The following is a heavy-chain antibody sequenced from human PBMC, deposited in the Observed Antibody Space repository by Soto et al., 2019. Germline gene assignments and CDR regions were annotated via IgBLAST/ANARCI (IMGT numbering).Heavy chain of an antibody. Sequence: PGGSLRLSCAASGFTVSSNYMSWVRQAPGKGLEWVSVIYSGGSTYYADSVKGRFTISRHNSKNTLYLQMNSLRAEDTAVYYCARGKYYYDSSGYYYPAPFDYWGQGTLVTVSS. CDR3: ARGKYYYDSSGYYYPAPFDY. D-gene: IGHD3-22*01. CDR1: GFTVSSNY. V-gene: IGHV3-53*04. J-gene: IGHJ4*02. CDR2: IYSGGST.